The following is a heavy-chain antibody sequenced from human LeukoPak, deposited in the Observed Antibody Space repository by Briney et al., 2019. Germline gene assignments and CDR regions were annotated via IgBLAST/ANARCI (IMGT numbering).Heavy chain of an antibody. V-gene: IGHV4-34*01. Sequence: SETLSLTCAVYGGSFSGYYWSWIRQPPGKGLEWIGEINHSGSTNYNPSLKSRVTISVDTSKNQFSLKLSSVTAADTAVYYCARVTGYCSSTSCYAYFQHWGQGTLVTGSS. CDR2: INHSGST. CDR1: GGSFSGYY. J-gene: IGHJ1*01. CDR3: ARVTGYCSSTSCYAYFQH. D-gene: IGHD2-2*01.